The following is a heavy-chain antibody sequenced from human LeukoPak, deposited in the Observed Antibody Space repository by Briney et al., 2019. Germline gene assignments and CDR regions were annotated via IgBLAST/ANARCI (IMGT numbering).Heavy chain of an antibody. CDR1: GGSFSGYY. J-gene: IGHJ4*02. D-gene: IGHD3-10*01. Sequence: PSETLSLTCAVYGGSFSGYYWSWIRQPPGKGLEWIGETNHSGSTNYNPSLKSRVTISVDTSKNQFSLKLSSVTAADTAVYYCARGCRGGYFDYWGQGTLVTVSS. CDR2: TNHSGST. CDR3: ARGCRGGYFDY. V-gene: IGHV4-34*01.